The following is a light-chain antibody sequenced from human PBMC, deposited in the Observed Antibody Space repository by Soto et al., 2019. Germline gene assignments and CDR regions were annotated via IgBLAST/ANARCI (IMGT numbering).Light chain of an antibody. Sequence: DIQMTQSPSSLSASVGDRVTITCRASQSIDTYLNWYQQRPGKAPKVLIYATYNLHSGVPSRFSGSGSGTDFTLTISSLQPEDFATYYCQQTYRTPRTFGQGTKVEI. J-gene: IGKJ1*01. CDR3: QQTYRTPRT. CDR2: ATY. V-gene: IGKV1-39*01. CDR1: QSIDTY.